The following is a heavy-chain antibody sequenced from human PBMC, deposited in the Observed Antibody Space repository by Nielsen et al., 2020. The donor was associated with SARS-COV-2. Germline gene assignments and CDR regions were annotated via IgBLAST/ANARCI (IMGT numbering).Heavy chain of an antibody. CDR2: ITNGDTT. CDR1: SGSIRSTSHH. Sequence: SETLSLTCAVSSGSIRSTSHHWGRIRQPPGKGLDWIATITNGDTTYSNPSLRSRVAISVDPPKKQLSLKLTSVAAADTAVYYCGVYGWGTDYWGQGALVTVSS. J-gene: IGHJ4*02. V-gene: IGHV4-39*01. D-gene: IGHD3-10*01. CDR3: GVYGWGTDY.